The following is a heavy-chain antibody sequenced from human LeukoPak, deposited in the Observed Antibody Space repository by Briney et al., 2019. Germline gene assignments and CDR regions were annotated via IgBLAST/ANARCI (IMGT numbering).Heavy chain of an antibody. CDR2: ITEST. D-gene: IGHD5-18*01. V-gene: IGHV3-23*01. Sequence: TGGSLRLSCAASGFTFGNYAMTWVRQAPGKGLEWVSSITESTYYADSVKGRFIISRDNSRNTLYLQMNSLRGDDTAVYYCAKGGGYSYGQYYFDYWGQGTLVTVSS. J-gene: IGHJ4*02. CDR1: GFTFGNYA. CDR3: AKGGGYSYGQYYFDY.